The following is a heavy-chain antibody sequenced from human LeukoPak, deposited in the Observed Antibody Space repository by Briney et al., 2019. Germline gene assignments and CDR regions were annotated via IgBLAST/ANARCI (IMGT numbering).Heavy chain of an antibody. Sequence: GGSLRLSCAASGFTISSYTMSWVRQAPGKGLEWVSVISASGAGTYYADSVKGRFTISRENSKNTLYLQMNSLRAEDTAVYYCAEGIFNPYYYMDVWGKGTTVTVSS. J-gene: IGHJ6*03. V-gene: IGHV3-23*01. CDR3: AEGIFNPYYYMDV. CDR2: ISASGAGT. CDR1: GFTISSYT. D-gene: IGHD2-21*01.